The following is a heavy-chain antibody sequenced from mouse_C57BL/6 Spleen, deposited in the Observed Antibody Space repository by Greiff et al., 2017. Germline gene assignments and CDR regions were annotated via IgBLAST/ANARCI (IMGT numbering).Heavy chain of an antibody. V-gene: IGHV5-17*01. CDR2: ISSGSSTI. Sequence: EVKLMESGGGLVKPGGSLKLSCAASGFTFSDYGMHWVRQAPEKGLEWVAYISSGSSTIYYADTVKGRFTISSDNAKNTLFLQMTSLRSEDTAMYYCARRYSNDYAMDYWGQGTSVTVSS. CDR3: ARRYSNDYAMDY. CDR1: GFTFSDYG. D-gene: IGHD2-5*01. J-gene: IGHJ4*01.